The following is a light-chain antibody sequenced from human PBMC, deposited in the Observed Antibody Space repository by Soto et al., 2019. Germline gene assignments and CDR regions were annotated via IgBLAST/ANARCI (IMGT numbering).Light chain of an antibody. V-gene: IGLV2-23*02. J-gene: IGLJ3*02. CDR2: EVT. CDR3: CSYAGSSTGV. CDR1: SSDVGSYNL. Sequence: QSALTQPASVSGSPGQSITISCTGTSSDVGSYNLVSWYQQHPGKAPKLMIYEVTKRPSGVSNHFSGSKSGNTASLTVSGLQAEDEADYYCCSYAGSSTGVFGGGTKVTVL.